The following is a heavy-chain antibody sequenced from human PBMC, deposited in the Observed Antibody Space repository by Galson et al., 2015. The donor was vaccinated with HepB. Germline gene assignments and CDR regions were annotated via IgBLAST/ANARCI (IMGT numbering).Heavy chain of an antibody. V-gene: IGHV3-30*03. Sequence: SLRLSCADSGSTLSKYDMHWVRQAPGKGLEWVAVISYDGRNNNHADSVKGRFTISRDTSRNTVYRQMNTLRVEDTAVYYCVRDAKMDTGIDYMDVWGKGTTVTGSS. CDR1: GSTLSKYD. CDR3: VRDAKMDTGIDYMDV. D-gene: IGHD5-18*01. J-gene: IGHJ6*03. CDR2: ISYDGRNN.